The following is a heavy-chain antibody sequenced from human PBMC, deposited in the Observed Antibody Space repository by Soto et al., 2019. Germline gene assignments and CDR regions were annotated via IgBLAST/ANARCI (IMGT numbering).Heavy chain of an antibody. CDR2: ISYDGSNK. CDR1: GFTFSSYG. D-gene: IGHD2-15*01. CDR3: AKDLVY. Sequence: SLRLSCAASGFTFSSYGMHWVRQAPGKGLEWVAVISYDGSNKYYADSVKGRFTIFRDNSKNTLYLQMNSLRAEDTAVYYCAKDLVYCGQGTLVTVSS. J-gene: IGHJ4*02. V-gene: IGHV3-30*18.